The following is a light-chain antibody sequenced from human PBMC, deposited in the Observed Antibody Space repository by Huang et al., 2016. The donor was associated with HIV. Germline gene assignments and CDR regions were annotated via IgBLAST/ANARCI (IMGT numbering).Light chain of an antibody. Sequence: DIQMTQSPSSLSASVGDRVIITCRASQSVPKYLNWYQHMPGKAPKLLIYGASTLQGGVSSRFSGSGSGTEFTLSISSLQPEDAATYYCQQSYRLPRTFGQGTSLEI. V-gene: IGKV1-39*01. CDR2: GAS. J-gene: IGKJ2*02. CDR3: QQSYRLPRT. CDR1: QSVPKY.